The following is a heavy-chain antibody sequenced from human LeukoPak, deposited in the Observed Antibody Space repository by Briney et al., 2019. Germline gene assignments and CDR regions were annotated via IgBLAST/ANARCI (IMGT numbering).Heavy chain of an antibody. CDR3: ARGIMVRGVMAFDY. Sequence: PSETLSLTCTVSGGSISSYYWSWIRQPPGKGREWIGYIYYSGSTNYNPSLKSRVTISVDTSKNQFSLKLSSVAPADTAVYYCARGIMVRGVMAFDYWGQGTLVTVSS. V-gene: IGHV4-59*01. CDR1: GGSISSYY. D-gene: IGHD3-10*01. CDR2: IYYSGST. J-gene: IGHJ4*02.